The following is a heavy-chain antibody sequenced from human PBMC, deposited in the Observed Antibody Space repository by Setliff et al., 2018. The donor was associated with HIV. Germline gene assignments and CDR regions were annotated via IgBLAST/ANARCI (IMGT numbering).Heavy chain of an antibody. CDR3: ARNSKNWNYPVEYYDYYMDV. D-gene: IGHD1-7*01. CDR2: IHYSGST. V-gene: IGHV4-31*03. CDR1: GGSISSGGYY. J-gene: IGHJ6*03. Sequence: PSETLSLTCTVSGGSISSGGYYWSWIRQHPGKGLEWIGYIHYSGSTYFNPSLKSRVTISVDTSKNQFSLKVSSMTAADTAVYYCARNSKNWNYPVEYYDYYMDVWGTGTTVTVSS.